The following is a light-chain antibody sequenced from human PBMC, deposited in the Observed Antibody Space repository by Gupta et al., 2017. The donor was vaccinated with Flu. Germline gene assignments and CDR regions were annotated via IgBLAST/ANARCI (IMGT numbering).Light chain of an antibody. CDR2: DAS. CDR1: QSVSSY. J-gene: IGKJ2*01. V-gene: IGKV3-11*01. CDR3: QQRSNWPPYT. Sequence: EIVLTQSPATLSLSPGERATLSCRASQSVSSYLAWYKQKPGQAPRLLIYDASNRDTGIPASFSGSGSGTDLTLTISSREQEDFAVYYCQQRSNWPPYTFGQGTKLEIK.